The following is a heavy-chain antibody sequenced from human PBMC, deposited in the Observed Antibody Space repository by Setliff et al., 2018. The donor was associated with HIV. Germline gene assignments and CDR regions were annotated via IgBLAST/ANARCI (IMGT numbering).Heavy chain of an antibody. CDR3: GGNGYHSIDY. CDR2: IYHSGST. D-gene: IGHD5-18*01. J-gene: IGHJ4*02. V-gene: IGHV4-4*02. Sequence: LSLTCAVSGGSISSNWWSWVRQPPGKGLEWIGEIYHSGSTHYNPSLQSRVTISVDKSKSQFSLKLNSVTAADTAVYYCGGNGYHSIDYWGQGTLVTVSS. CDR1: GGSISSNW.